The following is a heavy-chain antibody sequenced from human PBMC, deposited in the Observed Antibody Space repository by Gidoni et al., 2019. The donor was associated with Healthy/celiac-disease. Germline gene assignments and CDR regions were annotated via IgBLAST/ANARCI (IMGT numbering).Heavy chain of an antibody. CDR3: ARPTLINWNYKEGDY. J-gene: IGHJ4*02. CDR2: IYYSGST. Sequence: QLQLQESGPGLVKPSETLSLTCTVSGGSISSSSYYWGWIRQPPGKGLEWIGSIYYSGSTYYNPSLKSRVTISVDTSKNQFSLKLSSVTAADTAVYYCARPTLINWNYKEGDYWGQGTLVTVSS. V-gene: IGHV4-39*01. CDR1: GGSISSSSYY. D-gene: IGHD1-7*01.